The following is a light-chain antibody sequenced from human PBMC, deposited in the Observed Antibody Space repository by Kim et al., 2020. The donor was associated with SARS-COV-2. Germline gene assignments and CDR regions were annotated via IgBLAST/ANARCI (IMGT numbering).Light chain of an antibody. V-gene: IGLV3-1*01. Sequence: SLSPGQAASITCSGDRLGDKYASWYRQKPGQSPVVVIYQDKKRPSEIPERFTGSNSGNTATLTISGTQAMDEADYYCQTWDSSTWVFGGGTQLTVL. J-gene: IGLJ3*02. CDR2: QDK. CDR3: QTWDSSTWV. CDR1: RLGDKY.